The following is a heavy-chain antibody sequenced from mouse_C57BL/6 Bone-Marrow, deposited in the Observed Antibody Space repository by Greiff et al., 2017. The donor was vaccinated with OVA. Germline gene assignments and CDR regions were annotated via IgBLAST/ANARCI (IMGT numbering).Heavy chain of an antibody. CDR3: ARDLLRYHYWYFDV. CDR2: IGPGSGST. D-gene: IGHD1-1*01. J-gene: IGHJ1*03. Sequence: HLQHSLAELVKPGASVKISCKASGYTFTDYYINWVKQRPGQGLEWIGKIGPGSGSTYYNEKFKGKATLTADKSSSTAYMQLSSLTSEDSAVYFCARDLLRYHYWYFDVWGTGTTVTVSS. CDR1: GYTFTDYY. V-gene: IGHV1-77*01.